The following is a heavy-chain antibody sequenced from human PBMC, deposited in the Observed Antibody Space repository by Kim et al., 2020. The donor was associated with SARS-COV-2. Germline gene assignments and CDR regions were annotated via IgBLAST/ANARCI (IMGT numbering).Heavy chain of an antibody. V-gene: IGHV3-23*01. J-gene: IGHJ6*02. Sequence: GGSLRLSCAASGFTFSSYAMSWVRQAPGKGLEWVSTISGSGGSTYYADSVKGRFTISRDNSENTLYLQMNSLRAEDTAVYYCAKTIWFGELLRHGMDVWGQGTTVTVSS. CDR2: ISGSGGST. CDR3: AKTIWFGELLRHGMDV. D-gene: IGHD3-10*01. CDR1: GFTFSSYA.